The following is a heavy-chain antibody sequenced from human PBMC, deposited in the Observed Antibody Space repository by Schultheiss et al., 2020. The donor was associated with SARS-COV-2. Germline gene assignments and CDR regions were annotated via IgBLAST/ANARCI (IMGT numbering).Heavy chain of an antibody. V-gene: IGHV3-23*01. CDR1: GFTFSTYA. D-gene: IGHD3-3*01. J-gene: IGHJ6*02. Sequence: GGSLRLSCAASGFTFSTYAMTWVRQAPGKGLEWVSSVSGSGDDTFYADSVKGRFTTSRDNSKNTLYLQMNSLRAEDTAVYYCAGPSGYNYYYYGMDVWGQGTTVTVSS. CDR2: VSGSGDDT. CDR3: AGPSGYNYYYYGMDV.